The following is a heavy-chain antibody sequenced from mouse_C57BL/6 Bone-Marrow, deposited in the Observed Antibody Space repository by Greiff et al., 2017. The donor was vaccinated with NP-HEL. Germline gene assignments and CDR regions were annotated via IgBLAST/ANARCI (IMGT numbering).Heavy chain of an antibody. D-gene: IGHD1-1*01. CDR1: GFTFSDYY. CDR2: INYDGSST. V-gene: IGHV5-16*01. J-gene: IGHJ1*03. CDR3: ARAGVYYGSSYWYFDV. Sequence: EVKLVESEGGLVQPGSSMKLSCTASGFTFSDYYMAWVRQVPEKGLEWVANINYDGSSTYYLDSLKSRFIISRDNAKNILYLQMSSLKSEDTATYYCARAGVYYGSSYWYFDVWGTGTTVTVSS.